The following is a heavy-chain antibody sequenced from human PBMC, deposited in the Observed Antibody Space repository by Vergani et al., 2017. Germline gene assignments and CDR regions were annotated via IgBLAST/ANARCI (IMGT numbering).Heavy chain of an antibody. Sequence: QVQLQQWGAGLLKPSETLSLTCAVYGGSFSGYYWSWIRQPPGKGLEWIGEINHSGSTNYNPSLKSRVTISVDTSKNQFSLKLSSVTAADTAVYYCARWTWALFDYWGQGTLVTVSS. J-gene: IGHJ4*02. D-gene: IGHD1-26*01. V-gene: IGHV4-34*01. CDR2: INHSGST. CDR1: GGSFSGYY. CDR3: ARWTWALFDY.